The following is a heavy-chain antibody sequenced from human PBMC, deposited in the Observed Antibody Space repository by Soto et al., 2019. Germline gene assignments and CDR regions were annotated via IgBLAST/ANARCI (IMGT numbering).Heavy chain of an antibody. Sequence: QVQLVESGGGVVQPGRSLRLSCAASGFTFRSYAMHWVRQAPGKGLECVAVIAYDGSNKFYRDYVRGRFTISRDNSENTLYLQINRLRYEDTAVYYCARGDREDSAVVIGVRPGEYGVDVW. CDR1: GFTFRSYA. CDR2: IAYDGSNK. CDR3: ARGDREDSAVVIGVRPGEYGVDV. J-gene: IGHJ6*01. D-gene: IGHD2-15*01. V-gene: IGHV3-30-3*01.